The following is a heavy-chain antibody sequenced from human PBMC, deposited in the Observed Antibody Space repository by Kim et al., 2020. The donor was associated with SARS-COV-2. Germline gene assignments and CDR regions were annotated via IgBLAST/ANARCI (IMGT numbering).Heavy chain of an antibody. D-gene: IGHD3-3*01. CDR1: GFTFSIYG. J-gene: IGHJ4*02. CDR3: ARGITIFGMGE. CDR2: IWYDGSNK. Sequence: GGSLRLSCAASGFTFSIYGMHWVRQAPGKGLEWVAVIWYDGSNKYYADSVKGRFTISRDNSKNTLYLQMNSLRAEDTAVYYCARGITIFGMGEWGQGTLVTVSS. V-gene: IGHV3-33*01.